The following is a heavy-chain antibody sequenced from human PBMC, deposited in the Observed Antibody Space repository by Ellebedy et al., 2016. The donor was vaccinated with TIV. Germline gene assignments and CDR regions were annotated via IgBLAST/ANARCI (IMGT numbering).Heavy chain of an antibody. J-gene: IGHJ6*02. V-gene: IGHV3-43*01. Sequence: GESLKISCAASGFTFDDYTMHWVRQAPGKGLEWVSLISWDGGSTYYADSVKGRFTISRDNSKNSLYLQMNSLRTEDTALYYCAKSYDILTGRYYGMDVWGQGTTVTVSS. CDR1: GFTFDDYT. CDR3: AKSYDILTGRYYGMDV. D-gene: IGHD3-9*01. CDR2: ISWDGGST.